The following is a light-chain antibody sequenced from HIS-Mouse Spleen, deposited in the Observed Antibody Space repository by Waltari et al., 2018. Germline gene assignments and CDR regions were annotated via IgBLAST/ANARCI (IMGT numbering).Light chain of an antibody. CDR3: QVWDSSSDHVV. CDR1: NQGRKR. CDR2: DDS. Sequence: SYVLTQPPSVSVAPGKTARITGGGNNQGRKRVHWYQQNPGQAPGLVVYDDSDRPSGIPERFSGSNSGNTATLTISRVEAGDEADYYCQVWDSSSDHVVFGGGTKLTVL. J-gene: IGLJ2*01. V-gene: IGLV3-21*03.